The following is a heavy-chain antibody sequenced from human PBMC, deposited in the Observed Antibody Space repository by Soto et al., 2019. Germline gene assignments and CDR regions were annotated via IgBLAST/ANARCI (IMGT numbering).Heavy chain of an antibody. J-gene: IGHJ4*02. V-gene: IGHV3-30-3*01. CDR3: ARDPRASSSWSHYFDY. Sequence: LRLSCAASGFTFSSYAMHWVRQAPGKGLEWVAVISYDGSNKYYADSVKGRFTISRDNSKNTLYLQMNSLRAEDTAVYYCARDPRASSSWSHYFDYWGQGTLVTVSS. CDR1: GFTFSSYA. D-gene: IGHD6-13*01. CDR2: ISYDGSNK.